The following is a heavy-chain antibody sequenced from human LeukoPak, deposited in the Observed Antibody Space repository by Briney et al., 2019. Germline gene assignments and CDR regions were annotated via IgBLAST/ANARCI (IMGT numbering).Heavy chain of an antibody. CDR1: GGTFSSYA. V-gene: IGHV1-69*05. Sequence: SVKVSCKASGGTFSSYAISWVRQAPGQGLEWMGGIIPIFGTANYAQKFQGRVTITTDESTSTAYMELSSLRSEDTAVYYCARTYYYDSSGYSPDDAFDIWGQGTMVTVSS. CDR2: IIPIFGTA. J-gene: IGHJ3*02. CDR3: ARTYYYDSSGYSPDDAFDI. D-gene: IGHD3-22*01.